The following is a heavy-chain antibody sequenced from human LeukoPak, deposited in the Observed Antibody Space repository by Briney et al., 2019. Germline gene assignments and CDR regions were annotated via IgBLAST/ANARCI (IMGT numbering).Heavy chain of an antibody. J-gene: IGHJ3*01. D-gene: IGHD3-22*01. Sequence: SETLSLTCAVYGGSFSDYYWTWIRQPPGEGLEWIGEINHSGSTNYNPSLKSRVTISVDTSKNQFSLKLSSVTAADTAVYYCASDKVLWGQGTMVTVSS. V-gene: IGHV4-34*01. CDR3: ASDKVL. CDR1: GGSFSDYY. CDR2: INHSGST.